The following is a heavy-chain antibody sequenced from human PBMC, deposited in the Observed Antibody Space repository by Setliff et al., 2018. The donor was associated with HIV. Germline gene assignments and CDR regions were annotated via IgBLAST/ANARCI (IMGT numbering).Heavy chain of an antibody. Sequence: SAKVSCKTSRGTFTTYAFSWVRQAPGQGLEWMGGIIPILNVAKYPQKFHGRVTITADKSTSTVYMELSSLRSEDTAMYYCARVLKGYSSSYEAFDIWGQGTKVTVSS. CDR3: ARVLKGYSSSYEAFDI. D-gene: IGHD6-13*01. CDR2: IIPILNVA. J-gene: IGHJ3*02. CDR1: RGTFTTYA. V-gene: IGHV1-69*10.